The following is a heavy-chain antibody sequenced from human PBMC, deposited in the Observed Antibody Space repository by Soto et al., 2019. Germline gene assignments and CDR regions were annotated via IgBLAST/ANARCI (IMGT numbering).Heavy chain of an antibody. V-gene: IGHV4-39*01. Sequence: QLQLQESGPGLVKPSETLSLTCTVSGGSISSSSYYWGWIRQPPGKGLEWIGSIYYSGSTYYNPSLKRRVTQSVDTSKNQFSLKLSSVTAADTAVYYCERQDFSSFDPWGQGTLVTVSS. CDR2: IYYSGST. CDR1: GGSISSSSYY. J-gene: IGHJ5*02. CDR3: ERQDFSSFDP.